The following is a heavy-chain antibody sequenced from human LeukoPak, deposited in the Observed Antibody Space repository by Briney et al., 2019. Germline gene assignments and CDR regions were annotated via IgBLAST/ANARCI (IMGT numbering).Heavy chain of an antibody. J-gene: IGHJ4*02. CDR1: GFTFDDYA. V-gene: IGHV3-9*01. D-gene: IGHD1-26*01. CDR3: AKDPHRGSYSFYFDY. Sequence: GRSPRLSCAASGFTFDDYAMHWVRQAPGKGLEWVSGINWNSGSIGYADSVKGRFTISRDNAKNSLYLQMNSLRAEDTVLYYCAKDPHRGSYSFYFDYWGQGTLVTVSS. CDR2: INWNSGSI.